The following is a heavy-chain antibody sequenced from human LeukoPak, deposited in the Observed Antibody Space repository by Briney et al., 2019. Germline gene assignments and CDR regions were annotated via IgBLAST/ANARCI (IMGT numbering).Heavy chain of an antibody. D-gene: IGHD6-6*01. CDR3: ARGPNSNWSGLDF. CDR2: ISPTGSTT. V-gene: IGHV3-74*01. CDR1: GFSFSGHW. Sequence: GGSLRLSCTASGFSFSGHWMDWARQLPGKGLVWVSRISPTGSTTSYADSVKGRFTVSRDNAKNTLYLQVNNLRAEDTAVYYCARGPNSNWSGLDFWGQGTLLTVSS. J-gene: IGHJ4*02.